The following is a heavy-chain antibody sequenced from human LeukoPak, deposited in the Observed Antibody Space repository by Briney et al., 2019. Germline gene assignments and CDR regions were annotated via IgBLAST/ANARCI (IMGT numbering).Heavy chain of an antibody. CDR3: AKDSAFYYIDV. V-gene: IGHV3-30*02. Sequence: QTGGSLRLSCAASGFTFNNYGMHWVRQAPGKGLEWVAFIRYNGNNQYYADSVKGRFTISRDNSKNTLYLQMNILKGDDTAVYYCAKDSAFYYIDVWGKGTTVIISS. CDR2: IRYNGNNQ. D-gene: IGHD3-10*01. J-gene: IGHJ6*03. CDR1: GFTFNNYG.